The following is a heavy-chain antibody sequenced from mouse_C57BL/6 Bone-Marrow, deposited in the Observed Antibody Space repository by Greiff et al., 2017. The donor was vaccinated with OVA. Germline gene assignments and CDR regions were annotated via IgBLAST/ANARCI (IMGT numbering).Heavy chain of an antibody. J-gene: IGHJ4*01. CDR1: GYTFTSYW. Sequence: QVQLKQPGAELVKPGASVKLSCKASGYTFTSYWMHWVKQRPGQGLEWIGMIHPNSGSTNYNEKFKSKATLTVDKSTSTAYMQLSSLTSEDSAVYYSARGRIRRAMDYWGQGTSVTVSS. CDR2: IHPNSGST. V-gene: IGHV1-64*01. CDR3: ARGRIRRAMDY. D-gene: IGHD2-12*01.